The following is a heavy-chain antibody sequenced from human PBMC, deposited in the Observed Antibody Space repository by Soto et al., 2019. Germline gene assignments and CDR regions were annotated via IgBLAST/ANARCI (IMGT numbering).Heavy chain of an antibody. CDR2: ISGSGGST. D-gene: IGHD3-10*01. V-gene: IGHV3-23*01. CDR1: GFTFSSYA. CDR3: AKGGGPLLWFGESAIDY. Sequence: EVQLLESGGGLVQPGGSLRLSCAASGFTFSSYAMSWVRQAPGKGLEWVSAISGSGGSTYYADSVKGRFTISRDNSKNTLDLQMTSLRAEDTAVYYCAKGGGPLLWFGESAIDYWGQGPLVTVSS. J-gene: IGHJ4*02.